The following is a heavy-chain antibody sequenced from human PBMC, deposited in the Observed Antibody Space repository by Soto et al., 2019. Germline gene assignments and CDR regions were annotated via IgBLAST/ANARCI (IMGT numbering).Heavy chain of an antibody. V-gene: IGHV4-61*01. Sequence: PSETLSLTCTVSGDSLSGGTNYWNWVRQPPGKDLEWIGYIYHGGTTKYNLSLKSRVTISQDTSKNQFSLEIHSVVPSDTAVYYCAGDWGPYWFDPWGQGILVTVSS. D-gene: IGHD3-16*01. CDR2: IYHGGTT. J-gene: IGHJ5*02. CDR3: AGDWGPYWFDP. CDR1: GDSLSGGTNY.